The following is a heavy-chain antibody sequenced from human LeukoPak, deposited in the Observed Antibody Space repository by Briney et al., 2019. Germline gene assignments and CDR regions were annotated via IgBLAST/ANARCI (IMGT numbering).Heavy chain of an antibody. J-gene: IGHJ4*02. D-gene: IGHD3-22*01. CDR2: IYSGGST. CDR3: AREGYYYDGGQGY. Sequence: AGGSLRLSCAASGFTFISYAMSWVRQAPGKGLEWVSVIYSGGSTYYADSVKSRFTISRDNSKNTLYLQMNSLRAEDTAVYYCAREGYYYDGGQGYWGQGTLVTVSS. V-gene: IGHV3-66*01. CDR1: GFTFISYA.